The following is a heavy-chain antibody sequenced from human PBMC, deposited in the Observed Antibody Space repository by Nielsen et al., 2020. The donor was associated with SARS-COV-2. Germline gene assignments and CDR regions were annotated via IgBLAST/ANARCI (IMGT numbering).Heavy chain of an antibody. J-gene: IGHJ6*03. CDR3: AKELEVCCHYMDV. D-gene: IGHD5/OR15-5a*01. Sequence: GGSLRLSCTASGFALSAYGMDWVRQVPGRVLEWLAHIRMSDGATQYADSVRGRFTISRDNAKNSLYLQMNSLRDEDTAVYFCAKELEVCCHYMDVWGKGTTVTVSS. CDR2: IRMSDGAT. V-gene: IGHV3-48*02. CDR1: GFALSAYG.